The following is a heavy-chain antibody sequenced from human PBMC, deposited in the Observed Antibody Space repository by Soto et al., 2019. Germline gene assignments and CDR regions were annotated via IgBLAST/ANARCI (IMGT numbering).Heavy chain of an antibody. CDR1: GFTLSSYA. CDR3: ARDYYRFNSGYGFSMDV. D-gene: IGHD5-12*01. V-gene: IGHV3-30-3*01. J-gene: IGHJ6*02. CDR2: ISYDGSTK. Sequence: GGSLRLSCAASGFTLSSYAMHWVLQAPCKGLEWVAVISYDGSTKYYADSVKGRFTISRDNSKNTLYLQMNSLRAEDTAVYYCARDYYRFNSGYGFSMDVWGQGTTVTVSS.